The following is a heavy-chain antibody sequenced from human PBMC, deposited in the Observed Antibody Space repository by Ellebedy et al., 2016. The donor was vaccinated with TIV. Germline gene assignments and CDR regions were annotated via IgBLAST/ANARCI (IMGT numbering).Heavy chain of an antibody. CDR1: GFTFSDYS. CDR3: VRDLHWSYFD. V-gene: IGHV3-7*03. CDR2: IQEDGSEE. Sequence: GESLKISCAASGFTFSDYSMNWVRQAPGKGLEWVANIQEDGSEEYYVDSVKGRFTISRDNAKNSLYLQMNSLRAEDTAVYYCVRDLHWSYFDWGQGTLVTVSS. D-gene: IGHD1-26*01. J-gene: IGHJ4*02.